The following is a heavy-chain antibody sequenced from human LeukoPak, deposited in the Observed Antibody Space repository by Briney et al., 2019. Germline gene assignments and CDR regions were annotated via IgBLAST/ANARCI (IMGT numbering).Heavy chain of an antibody. CDR1: GGSISSYD. Sequence: SETLSLTCTVSGGSISSYDWSWIRQSPGKGLEWIGYIYYSGSTNYNPSLKSRVTISVDTSKNQFSLKLSSVTAADTAVYYCARRQGSGSYCDYWGQGTLATVSS. J-gene: IGHJ4*02. D-gene: IGHD3-10*01. CDR2: IYYSGST. CDR3: ARRQGSGSYCDY. V-gene: IGHV4-59*01.